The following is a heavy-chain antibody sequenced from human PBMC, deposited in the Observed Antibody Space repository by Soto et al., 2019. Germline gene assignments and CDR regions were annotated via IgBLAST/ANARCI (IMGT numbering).Heavy chain of an antibody. V-gene: IGHV3-21*06. J-gene: IGHJ4*02. Sequence: VQLVESGGGVVQPGKSLRLSCAASGFTFSRYNMNWVRQAPGKGLEWVSSISSTTNYIYYGDSMKGRFTISRDNAKNSLYLEMNSLRAEDTAVYYCARESEDLTANFDYWGQGTLVTVSS. CDR1: GFTFSRYN. CDR3: ARESEDLTANFDY. CDR2: ISSTTNYI.